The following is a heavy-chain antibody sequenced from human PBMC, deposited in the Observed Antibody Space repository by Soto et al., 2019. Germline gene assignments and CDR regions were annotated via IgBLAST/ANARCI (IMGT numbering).Heavy chain of an antibody. Sequence: QVQLQVSAPGLVKPSETLSLTCTVSGDSISAYSWSWVRQPPGKGLEWIGNIHYNGNTKYNPALQGRVTMSVDQSKNQFSLKLISVTAADTAKYFCAREGNLGRWLQPLDFWGQGTLVTVSS. D-gene: IGHD5-12*01. V-gene: IGHV4-59*01. CDR1: GDSISAYS. J-gene: IGHJ4*02. CDR3: AREGNLGRWLQPLDF. CDR2: IHYNGNT.